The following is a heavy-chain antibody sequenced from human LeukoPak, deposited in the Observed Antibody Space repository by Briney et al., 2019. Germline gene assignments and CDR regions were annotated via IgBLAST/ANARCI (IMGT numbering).Heavy chain of an antibody. CDR2: IIPIFGTA. D-gene: IGHD6-13*01. J-gene: IGHJ4*02. CDR1: GGTFSSYA. CDR3: ARGYSSSWWLDY. V-gene: IGHV1-69*13. Sequence: ASVKVSCKASGGTFSSYAISWVRRAPGQGLEWMGGIIPIFGTANYAQKFQGRVTITADESTSTAYMELSSLRSEDTAVYYCARGYSSSWWLDYWGQGTLVTVSS.